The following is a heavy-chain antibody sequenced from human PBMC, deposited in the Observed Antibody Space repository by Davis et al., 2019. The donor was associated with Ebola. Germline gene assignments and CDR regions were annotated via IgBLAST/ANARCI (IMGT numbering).Heavy chain of an antibody. J-gene: IGHJ4*02. Sequence: SETLSLTCSISGGSVSSGTYYWSWIRQSPGKGLEWIGYIYYNGDTNYNPSLKSRVTISAGTSKNEFSLSLSYVTAADTAVYFCARDGGAYGDFFEYWGQGSLVTVSS. CDR3: ARDGGAYGDFFEY. V-gene: IGHV4-61*01. D-gene: IGHD4-17*01. CDR2: IYYNGDT. CDR1: GGSVSSGTYY.